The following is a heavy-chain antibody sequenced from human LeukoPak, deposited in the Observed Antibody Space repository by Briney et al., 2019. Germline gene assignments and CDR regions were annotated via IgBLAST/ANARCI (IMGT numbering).Heavy chain of an antibody. CDR2: IFYSGST. V-gene: IGHV4-61*01. CDR1: GGSVSSGNYY. CDR3: AREIITAGYYYYYMGV. J-gene: IGHJ6*03. D-gene: IGHD6-25*01. Sequence: SETLSLTCTVSGGSVSSGNYYWSWIRQPPGKGLEWIGYIFYSGSTKYNPSLKSRVTISVDTSKNQFSLKVSSVTAADTAVYDCAREIITAGYYYYYMGVWGKGTTVTVSS.